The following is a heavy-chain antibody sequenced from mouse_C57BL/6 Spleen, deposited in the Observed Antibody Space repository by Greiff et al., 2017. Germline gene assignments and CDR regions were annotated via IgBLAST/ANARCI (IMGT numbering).Heavy chain of an antibody. Sequence: QVQLQQSGPELVKPGASVKISCKASGYAFSSSWMNWVKQRPGKGLEWIGRIYPGDGDTNYNGKFKGKATLTADKSSSTAYMQLSSLTSEDSAVYFCARVGGDGYDDYFDYWGQGTTLTVSS. CDR3: ARVGGDGYDDYFDY. J-gene: IGHJ2*01. V-gene: IGHV1-82*01. CDR2: IYPGDGDT. D-gene: IGHD2-2*01. CDR1: GYAFSSSW.